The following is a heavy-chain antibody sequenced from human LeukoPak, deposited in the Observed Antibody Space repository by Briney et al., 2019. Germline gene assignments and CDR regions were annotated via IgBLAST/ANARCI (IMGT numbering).Heavy chain of an antibody. J-gene: IGHJ3*02. CDR3: ARDPWAYYYDSTGYYPQAFDI. CDR1: GYTFTGYY. D-gene: IGHD3-22*01. V-gene: IGHV1-2*02. Sequence: ASVKVSCKASGYTFTGYYMHWVRQAPGQGLEWMGWINPNSGGTNYAQKFQGRVTMTRDTSISTAYMELSRLRPDDTAVYYCARDPWAYYYDSTGYYPQAFDIWGQGTMVTVSS. CDR2: INPNSGGT.